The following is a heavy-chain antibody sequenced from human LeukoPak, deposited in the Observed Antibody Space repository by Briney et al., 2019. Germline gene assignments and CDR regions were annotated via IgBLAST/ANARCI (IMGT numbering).Heavy chain of an antibody. V-gene: IGHV3-23*01. CDR3: AKPREYSSSSGMFGY. CDR1: GFTFSSYA. J-gene: IGHJ4*02. Sequence: GGSLRLSCAASGFTFSSYAMSWVRQAPGKGLEWVSAISGSGGSTYYADSVKGRFTISRDNSKNTLYLQMNSLRAEDTAVYYCAKPREYSSSSGMFGYWGQGTLVTVSS. CDR2: ISGSGGST. D-gene: IGHD6-6*01.